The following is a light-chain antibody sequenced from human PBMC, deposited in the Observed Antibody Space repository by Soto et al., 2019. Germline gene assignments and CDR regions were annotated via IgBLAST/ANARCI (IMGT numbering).Light chain of an antibody. CDR2: DVS. Sequence: QSVLTQPASVSGSPGQAITIACTGTSSDVCGYNYVSWYQQHPGKAPKLMIYDVSNRPSGVSNRFSGSKSGNTASLTISGRQAEDEADYFRSSYTSSRGVFGTGTKLTVL. CDR3: SSYTSSRGV. CDR1: SSDVCGYNY. J-gene: IGLJ1*01. V-gene: IGLV2-14*01.